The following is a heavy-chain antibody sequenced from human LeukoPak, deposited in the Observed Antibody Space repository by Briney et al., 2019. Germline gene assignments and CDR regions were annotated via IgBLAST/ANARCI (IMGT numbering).Heavy chain of an antibody. J-gene: IGHJ4*02. V-gene: IGHV3-23*01. D-gene: IGHD1-26*01. CDR2: TKGNGGST. Sequence: GSLRLSCAASGFPFSSYAMNWVRQAPGKGLEWVASTKGNGGSTNYTDSVKDRFTISRDNSKNTVYLQMSSLRVDDTAFYYCARRSVAGATTGYYYDSWGQGTLVTVSS. CDR3: ARRSVAGATTGYYYDS. CDR1: GFPFSSYA.